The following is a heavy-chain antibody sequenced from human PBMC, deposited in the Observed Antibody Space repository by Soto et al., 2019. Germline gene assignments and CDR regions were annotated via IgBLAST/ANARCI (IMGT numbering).Heavy chain of an antibody. CDR2: TYYRSKWYT. J-gene: IGHJ5*02. CDR1: GDSFSSNSAA. V-gene: IGHV6-1*01. D-gene: IGHD2-15*01. Sequence: PSQTLSLTCAISGDSFSSNSAAWNWIRQSPSRGLEWLGRTYYRSKWYTDYAVSVKSRISINPDTSNNRFSLHLNSVTPEDTAVYYCTRDLKEIRGSGPYNWFDPWGQGTLVTVSS. CDR3: TRDLKEIRGSGPYNWFDP.